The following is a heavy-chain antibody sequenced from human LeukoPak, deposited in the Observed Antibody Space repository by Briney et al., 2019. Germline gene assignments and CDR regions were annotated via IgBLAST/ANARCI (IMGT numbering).Heavy chain of an antibody. CDR1: GGSISSSSYY. CDR3: ARHGSSSYGYYYYYYMDV. J-gene: IGHJ6*03. CDR2: IYYSGST. D-gene: IGHD6-13*01. Sequence: SETLSLTCIVSGGSISSSSYYWGWLRQPPGKGLEWIGIIYYSGSTFYNPSLESRVIISVDPSKNQFYLKLSSVTAADTAVYYCARHGSSSYGYYYYYYMDVWGKGTTVTISS. V-gene: IGHV4-39*01.